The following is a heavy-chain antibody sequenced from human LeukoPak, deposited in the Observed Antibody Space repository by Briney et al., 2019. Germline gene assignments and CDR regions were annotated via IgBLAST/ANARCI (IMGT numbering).Heavy chain of an antibody. CDR1: GFTFSSYA. CDR2: ISYDGSNK. V-gene: IGHV3-30*04. D-gene: IGHD3-22*01. J-gene: IGHJ4*02. Sequence: GRSLRLSCAASGFTFSSYAMHWVRQAPGKGLEWVAVISYDGSNKYYADSVKGRFTISRDNSKNTLYLQMNSLRAEDTAVYYCARAANYYDSSGYHTVPDYWGQGTLVTVSS. CDR3: ARAANYYDSSGYHTVPDY.